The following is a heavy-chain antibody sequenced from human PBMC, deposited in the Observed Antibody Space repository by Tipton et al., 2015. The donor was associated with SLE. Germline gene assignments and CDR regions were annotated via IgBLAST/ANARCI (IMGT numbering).Heavy chain of an antibody. J-gene: IGHJ5*02. CDR1: GYSFSNYG. CDR2: IIPMLRTS. CDR3: ARAIRSSTAAIFSS. V-gene: IGHV1-69*06. Sequence: QLVQSGPEVKKPGASVKVSCKASGYSFSNYGVSWVRQAPGQGLEWMGGIIPMLRTSNYAQKFQGRVTMTRDKSISTVYMELSKLRSDDTAVFYCARAIRSSTAAIFSSWGQGTLLTVSS. D-gene: IGHD3-9*01.